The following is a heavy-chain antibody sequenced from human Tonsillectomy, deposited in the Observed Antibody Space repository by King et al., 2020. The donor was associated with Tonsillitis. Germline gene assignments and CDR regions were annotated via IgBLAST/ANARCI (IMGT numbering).Heavy chain of an antibody. CDR3: ARRRSSSWPKFSNVYFDY. CDR2: INRGGTT. Sequence: VQLVESGGGLIQPGGSLRLSCAASGFTVSSNDMIWVRQAPGKGLEWVSIINRGGTTYYADSVKGRFTISRDNSKNTLYLQMNTLRAEDTAVYHCARRRSSSWPKFSNVYFDYWGQGTLVTVSS. CDR1: GFTVSSND. J-gene: IGHJ4*02. V-gene: IGHV3-53*01. D-gene: IGHD6-13*01.